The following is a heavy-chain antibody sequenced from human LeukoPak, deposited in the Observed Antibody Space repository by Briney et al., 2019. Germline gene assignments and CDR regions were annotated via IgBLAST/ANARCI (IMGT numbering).Heavy chain of an antibody. CDR2: IYYSGST. CDR3: ARHRGYSYFDY. Sequence: SETLSLTCTVSGGSISSYYWSWIRQPPGKGLEWIGYIYYSGSTNYNPSLKSRVTISVDTSKNQLSLKLSSVTAADTAVYYCARHRGYSYFDYWGQGTLVTVSS. D-gene: IGHD4-11*01. V-gene: IGHV4-59*08. J-gene: IGHJ4*02. CDR1: GGSISSYY.